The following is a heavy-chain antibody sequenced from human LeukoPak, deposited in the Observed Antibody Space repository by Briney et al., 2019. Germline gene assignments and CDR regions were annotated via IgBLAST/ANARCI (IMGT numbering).Heavy chain of an antibody. V-gene: IGHV7-4-1*02. J-gene: IGHJ6*03. D-gene: IGHD6-13*01. CDR2: INTNTGNT. CDR1: GYTFTSYA. CDR3: ARAGGRWYSGHYYYIDV. Sequence: ASVKVSCKASGYTFTSYAMKWVRQAPGQGLVWRGWINTNTGNTTYDQAFTGRFLFSLDTYVSKDYLKIRSLKAEDNAVYYCARAGGRWYSGHYYYIDVWGTGTTVTVSS.